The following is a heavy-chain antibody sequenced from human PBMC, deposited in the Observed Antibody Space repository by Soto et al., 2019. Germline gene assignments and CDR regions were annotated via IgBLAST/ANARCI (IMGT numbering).Heavy chain of an antibody. CDR1: GFTFSSYA. CDR2: IGGSGDNT. V-gene: IGHV3-23*01. CDR3: AKDRTVVVPAAMGNWFDP. J-gene: IGHJ5*02. D-gene: IGHD2-2*01. Sequence: GGSLRLSCAASGFTFSSYAMSWVRQAPGKGLEWVSAIGGSGDNTFYADSVKGRFTISRDNSENTLYLQMNSLRADDTAIYYCAKDRTVVVPAAMGNWFDPWGQGTLVTVSS.